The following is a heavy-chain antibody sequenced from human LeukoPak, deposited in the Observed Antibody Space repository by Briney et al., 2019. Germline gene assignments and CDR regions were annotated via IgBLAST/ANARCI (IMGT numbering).Heavy chain of an antibody. V-gene: IGHV4-34*01. J-gene: IGHJ4*02. CDR3: ARGRTVDQYQLPYSYCFDY. Sequence: PSETLSLTCAVYGGSFSGYYWSWIRQPPGKGLEWIGEINHSGSTNYNPSLKSRVTISVDTSKNQFSLKLSSVTAADTAVYYCARGRTVDQYQLPYSYCFDYWGQGTLVTVSS. CDR1: GGSFSGYY. CDR2: INHSGST. D-gene: IGHD2-2*01.